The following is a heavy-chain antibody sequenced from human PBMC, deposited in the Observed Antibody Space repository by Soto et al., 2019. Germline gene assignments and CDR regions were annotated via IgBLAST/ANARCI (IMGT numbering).Heavy chain of an antibody. D-gene: IGHD1-1*01. Sequence: QVQLVQSGAEVKKPGASVKVSCKSSGYTFTSYGISWVRQAPGQGLEWMGWISGYNGNTNYAQKLQGRVTMTTDTSTSTAYMELRSLRSDDTAVYYCARDEVYNLNDGGWFDPWGQGTLVTVSS. CDR1: GYTFTSYG. CDR2: ISGYNGNT. V-gene: IGHV1-18*01. CDR3: ARDEVYNLNDGGWFDP. J-gene: IGHJ5*02.